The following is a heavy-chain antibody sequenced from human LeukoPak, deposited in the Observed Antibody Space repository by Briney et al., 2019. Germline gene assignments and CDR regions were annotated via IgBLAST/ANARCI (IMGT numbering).Heavy chain of an antibody. Sequence: PSETLSLTCTVSGGSISSSSYYWGWIRQPPGKGLEWIGSIYYSGSTYYNPSLKSRVTISVDTSKSQFSLKLSPVTPEDTAVYYCTRDFDYWGQGTRVTVSS. J-gene: IGHJ4*02. CDR2: IYYSGST. CDR1: GGSISSSSYY. V-gene: IGHV4-39*02. CDR3: TRDFDY.